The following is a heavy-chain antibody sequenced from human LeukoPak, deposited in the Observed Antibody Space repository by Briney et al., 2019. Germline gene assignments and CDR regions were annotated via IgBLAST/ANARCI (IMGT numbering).Heavy chain of an antibody. Sequence: SETLSLTCSVSGGSISSSSSYWGWIRQPPGKGLEWIGSIYYSGSSFDNPALKSRVTISVDTSKNQFSLRLSSVTAADTAVYYCAREFWNYRSGNLQAFDLWGQGTMVTVSS. CDR3: AREFWNYRSGNLQAFDL. D-gene: IGHD3-10*01. J-gene: IGHJ3*01. CDR2: IYYSGSS. CDR1: GGSISSSSSY. V-gene: IGHV4-39*02.